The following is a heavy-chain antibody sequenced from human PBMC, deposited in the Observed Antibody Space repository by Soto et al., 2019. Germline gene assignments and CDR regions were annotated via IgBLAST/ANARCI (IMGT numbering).Heavy chain of an antibody. CDR2: LYWNDDK. Sequence: QIPLKESGPTLVKPPQTLTLTCTFSVFSLSTSRVGVGWIRQPPGKALAWLALLYWNDDKRYSPSLKSRLTITKETPKIQVGVTITNLDPVNPATYYCAHSVSNYGSGSYSWGQGTLVTVSA. CDR1: VFSLSTSRVG. D-gene: IGHD3-10*01. CDR3: AHSVSNYGSGSYS. V-gene: IGHV2-5*01. J-gene: IGHJ5*02.